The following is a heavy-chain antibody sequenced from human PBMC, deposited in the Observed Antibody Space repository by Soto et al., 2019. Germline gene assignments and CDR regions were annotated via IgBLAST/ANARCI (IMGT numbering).Heavy chain of an antibody. J-gene: IGHJ6*03. CDR1: GFTFSSHA. CDR2: ISGSGGST. D-gene: IGHD3-10*01. Sequence: EVQLLESGGGVIQPGGSLRLSCAASGFTFSSHAMTWVRQAPGKGLEWVSVISGSGGSTYYAGSVKGRFTMSRDNSNNTLYLQMNSLRAEDTAIYYCAHTPGMVRGVTGYYYYQYTDVWGKGTTVTVSS. CDR3: AHTPGMVRGVTGYYYYQYTDV. V-gene: IGHV3-23*01.